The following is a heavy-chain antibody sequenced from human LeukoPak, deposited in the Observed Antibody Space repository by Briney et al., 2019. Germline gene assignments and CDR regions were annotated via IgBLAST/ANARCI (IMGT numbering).Heavy chain of an antibody. J-gene: IGHJ4*02. CDR2: INSDGSWT. CDR1: GRYW. Sequence: GGSLRLSCAASGRYWMHWVRQAPGKGLVWVSHINSDGSWTSYADSVKGRFTISRDNSKNTLYLQMNTLRAEDTAVYYCAKTYLSRDSSGLFDYWGQGTLVTASS. V-gene: IGHV3-74*01. CDR3: AKTYLSRDSSGLFDY. D-gene: IGHD6-19*01.